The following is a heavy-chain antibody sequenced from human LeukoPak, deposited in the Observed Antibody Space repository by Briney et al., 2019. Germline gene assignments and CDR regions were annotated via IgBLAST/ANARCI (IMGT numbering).Heavy chain of an antibody. CDR3: AREGIAAAGTPTLGY. CDR2: INPNSGGT. J-gene: IGHJ4*02. D-gene: IGHD6-13*01. V-gene: IGHV1-2*02. CDR1: GYTFTGYY. Sequence: GASVKVSCKASGYTFTGYYMHWVRQAPGQGLEWMGWINPNSGGTNYAQKFQGRVTMTRDTSISTAYMELSRLRSDATAVYYCAREGIAAAGTPTLGYWGQGTLVTVSS.